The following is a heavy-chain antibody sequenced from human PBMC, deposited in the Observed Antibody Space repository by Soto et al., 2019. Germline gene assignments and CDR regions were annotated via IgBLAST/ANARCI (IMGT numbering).Heavy chain of an antibody. CDR3: ARGSEAWFDT. CDR1: VDSISSYS. CDR2: VYSTAIA. V-gene: IGHV4-59*01. J-gene: IGHJ5*02. Sequence: SETLPLTCTVSVDSISSYSWSLIRQPPGKGLEWIGYVYSTAIANYNPSLKIRVAMSIDTSKNQLSLKVRSVTAGDTAVYYCARGSEAWFDTWGQGTPVTVSS.